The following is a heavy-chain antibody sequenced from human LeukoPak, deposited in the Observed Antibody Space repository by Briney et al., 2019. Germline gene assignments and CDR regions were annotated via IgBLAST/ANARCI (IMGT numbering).Heavy chain of an antibody. J-gene: IGHJ4*02. V-gene: IGHV4-4*02. D-gene: IGHD3-16*02. Sequence: SETLSLTCAVSGGSISRSNWWSWVRQPPGKGLEWIGEIYHSGSTNYNPSLKSRVTISIDKSKNQFSLKLSSVTAADTAVYYCAKDGDDYVWGSYRSYYFDSWGQGTLVPVSS. CDR2: IYHSGST. CDR3: AKDGDDYVWGSYRSYYFDS. CDR1: GGSISRSNW.